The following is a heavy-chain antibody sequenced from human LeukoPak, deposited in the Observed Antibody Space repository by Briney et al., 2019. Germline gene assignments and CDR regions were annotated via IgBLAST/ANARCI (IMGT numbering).Heavy chain of an antibody. J-gene: IGHJ4*02. CDR3: AGQLWSSYYFDY. D-gene: IGHD5-18*01. CDR1: GYTLTELS. CDR2: FDPEDGET. Sequence: GASVKVSCKVSGYTLTELSMHWVRQAPGKGLEWMGGFDPEDGETIYAQKFQGRVTMTEDTSTDTAYMELSSLRSEDTAVYYCAGQLWSSYYFDYWGQGTLVTVSS. V-gene: IGHV1-24*01.